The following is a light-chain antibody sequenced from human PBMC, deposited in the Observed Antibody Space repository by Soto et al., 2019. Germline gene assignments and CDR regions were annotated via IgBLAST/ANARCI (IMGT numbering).Light chain of an antibody. CDR2: GAF. V-gene: IGKV3-15*01. J-gene: IGKJ5*01. CDR3: QQYNNWPPIK. CDR1: QSVKIN. Sequence: EIVMTQSPATLCVSPGEKATLSCRASQSVKINLAWYQQKPGQAPRLLIYGAFTRATSIPARFSGSGSGTEFTLTISNLQSKDFADYYCQQYNNWPPIKFGQGKRVEIK.